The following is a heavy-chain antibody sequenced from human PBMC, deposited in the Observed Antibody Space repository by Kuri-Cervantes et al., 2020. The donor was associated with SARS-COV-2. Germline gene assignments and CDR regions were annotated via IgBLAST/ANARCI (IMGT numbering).Heavy chain of an antibody. J-gene: IGHJ3*02. D-gene: IGHD3-10*01. CDR2: IRSKAYGGTT. CDR3: ATHSMVRGVLDSFDM. Sequence: GESLKISCTASGFTFGDYAMSWVRQAPGKGLEWVGFIRSKAYGGTTEYAASVKGRFTISRDDSKSIAYLQMNSLKTEDTAVYYCATHSMVRGVLDSFDMWGQGTMVTVSS. V-gene: IGHV3-49*04. CDR1: GFTFGDYA.